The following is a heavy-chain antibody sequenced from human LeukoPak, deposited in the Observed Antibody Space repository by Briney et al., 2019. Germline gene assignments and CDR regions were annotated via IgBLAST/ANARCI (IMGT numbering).Heavy chain of an antibody. CDR1: GGTFSSYA. D-gene: IGHD3-22*01. V-gene: IGHV1-69*13. CDR2: IIPIFGTA. Sequence: ASVKVSCKASGGTFSSYAISWVRQAPGQGLEWMGGIIPIFGTANYAQKFQGRVTITADESTSTAYMELSSLRSEDTAVYYCARSPALYYCDSSYYFDYWGQGTLVTVSS. CDR3: ARSPALYYCDSSYYFDY. J-gene: IGHJ4*02.